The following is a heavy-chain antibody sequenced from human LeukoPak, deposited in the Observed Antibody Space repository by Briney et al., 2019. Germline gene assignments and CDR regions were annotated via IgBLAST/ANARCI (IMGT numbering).Heavy chain of an antibody. CDR2: IYTSGST. D-gene: IGHD3-9*01. V-gene: IGHV4-4*07. CDR1: GGFISSYY. J-gene: IGHJ5*02. Sequence: ASETLSLTCTVSGGFISSYYWSWIRQPAGKGLEWIGRIYTSGSTNYNPSLKSRVTMSVDTSKNQFSLKLNSVTAADTAVYYCARDYDVLTAYPPTQLFDPWGQGTLVTVSS. CDR3: ARDYDVLTAYPPTQLFDP.